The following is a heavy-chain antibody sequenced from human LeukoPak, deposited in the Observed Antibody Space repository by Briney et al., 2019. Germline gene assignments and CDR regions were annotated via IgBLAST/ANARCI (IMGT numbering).Heavy chain of an antibody. J-gene: IGHJ6*02. D-gene: IGHD3-10*01. CDR2: ISAYNGNT. CDR3: ARRGVRFGELWYYYGMDV. V-gene: IGHV1-18*01. CDR1: GYTFTSYG. Sequence: GASVKVSCKASGYTFTSYGISWVRQAPGQGLEWMGWISAYNGNTNYAQKLQGRVTMTTDTSTSTAYMELRSLRSDDTAVYYCARRGVRFGELWYYYGMDVWGQGTTVTVSS.